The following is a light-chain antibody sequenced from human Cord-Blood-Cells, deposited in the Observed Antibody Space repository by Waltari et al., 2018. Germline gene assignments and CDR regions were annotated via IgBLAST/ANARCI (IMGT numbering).Light chain of an antibody. J-gene: IGLJ2*01. V-gene: IGLV2-14*01. CDR1: RSDVGGYTN. Sequence: QSALTQPASVSGSPGQSITISRPGTRSDVGGYTNVTWYQQHPGKAPKLMIYDVSNRPSGVSNRFSGSKSGNTAALTISGLQAEDEDDYYCSSYTSSSNVVFGGGTKLTVL. CDR2: DVS. CDR3: SSYTSSSNVV.